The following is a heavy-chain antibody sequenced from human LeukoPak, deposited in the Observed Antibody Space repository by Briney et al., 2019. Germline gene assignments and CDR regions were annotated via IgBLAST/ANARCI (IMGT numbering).Heavy chain of an antibody. V-gene: IGHV3-23*01. J-gene: IGHJ4*02. CDR1: GFTISTYA. CDR3: ARIVSVAFTDS. CDR2: ISDSGGAI. D-gene: IGHD2/OR15-2a*01. Sequence: PGGSLRLSCAASGFTISTYALNWVRQAPGKGLEWVSAISDSGGAIYYADSVKGRFTMSRDNSKNSLFLQTNSLRAEDTAVYYCARIVSVAFTDSWGQGTLVTVSS.